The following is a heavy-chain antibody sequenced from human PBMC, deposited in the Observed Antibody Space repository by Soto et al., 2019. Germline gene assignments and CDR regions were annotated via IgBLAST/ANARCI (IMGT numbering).Heavy chain of an antibody. D-gene: IGHD3-10*01. CDR2: IYYSGSS. V-gene: IGHV4-59*08. Sequence: PSETLSLTCTVSGGSISSYYWSWIRQPPGKGLEWIGYIYYSGSSNYNPSLKSRVTISVDTSKNQISLKLSSVTAADTAVYYCASGRFGYFHWFDPWGQGTLVTVSS. CDR3: ASGRFGYFHWFDP. CDR1: GGSISSYY. J-gene: IGHJ5*02.